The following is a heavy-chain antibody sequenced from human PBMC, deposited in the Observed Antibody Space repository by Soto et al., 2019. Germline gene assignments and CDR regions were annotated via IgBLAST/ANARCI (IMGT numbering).Heavy chain of an antibody. Sequence: SETLSPTCTVSGGSVSSGDYYWSWIRQPPGKGLEWIGYIYYSGNTNYNPSLKSRVIISVDTSKNLFSLKLTSVTAADTAVYYCARIPVDTSMIYWLDPWGQGSLVTV. CDR1: GGSVSSGDYY. CDR3: ARIPVDTSMIYWLDP. D-gene: IGHD5-18*01. J-gene: IGHJ5*02. CDR2: IYYSGNT. V-gene: IGHV4-61*08.